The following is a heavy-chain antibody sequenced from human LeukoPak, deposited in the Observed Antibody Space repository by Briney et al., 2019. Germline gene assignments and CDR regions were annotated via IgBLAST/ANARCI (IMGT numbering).Heavy chain of an antibody. D-gene: IGHD6-13*01. Sequence: PSETLSLTCNVSGDSISCYYLSWIRQPAGKGLEWIGRIYSTGSTKYNPSLKSRVAMSVDTSNNQFSLRLRSVTAADTAVYYCARQIASAGTAGFDFWGQGARVTVSS. CDR1: GDSISCYY. J-gene: IGHJ4*02. CDR3: ARQIASAGTAGFDF. V-gene: IGHV4-4*07. CDR2: IYSTGST.